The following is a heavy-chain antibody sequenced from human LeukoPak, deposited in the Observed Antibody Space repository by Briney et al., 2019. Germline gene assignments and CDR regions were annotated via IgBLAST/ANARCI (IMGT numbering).Heavy chain of an antibody. CDR3: ASRRYYYDSSGYRY. J-gene: IGHJ4*02. D-gene: IGHD3-22*01. Sequence: PSETLSLTCAVYGGSFSVYYWSWIRQPPGKGLEWIGEINHSGSTNYNPSLKSRVTISVDTSKNQFSLKLSSVTAADTAVYYCASRRYYYDSSGYRYWGQGTLVTVSS. CDR1: GGSFSVYY. CDR2: INHSGST. V-gene: IGHV4-34*01.